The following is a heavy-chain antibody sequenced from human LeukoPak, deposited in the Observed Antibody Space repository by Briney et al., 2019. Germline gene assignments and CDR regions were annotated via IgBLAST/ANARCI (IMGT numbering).Heavy chain of an antibody. CDR1: GYTLTELS. Sequence: ASVKVSCKVSGYTLTELSMHWVRQAPGKGLEWMGGFDPEDGETIYAQKFQGRVTMTEDTSTDTAYMELSSLRSEDTAVYYCATFTIFGVVFRPFDYWGQGTLVTVSS. V-gene: IGHV1-24*01. J-gene: IGHJ4*02. D-gene: IGHD3-3*01. CDR2: FDPEDGET. CDR3: ATFTIFGVVFRPFDY.